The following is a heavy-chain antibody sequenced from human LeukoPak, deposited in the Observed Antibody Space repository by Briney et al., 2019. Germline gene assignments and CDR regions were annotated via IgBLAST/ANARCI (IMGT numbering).Heavy chain of an antibody. Sequence: APVKVSCKASGGTFSSYAISWVRQAPGQGLEWMGGIIPIFGTANYAQKFQGRVTITADESTSTAYMELSSLRSEDTAVYYCARAYYYDSSGYYPLDYWGQGTLVTVSS. D-gene: IGHD3-22*01. J-gene: IGHJ4*02. V-gene: IGHV1-69*13. CDR2: IIPIFGTA. CDR3: ARAYYYDSSGYYPLDY. CDR1: GGTFSSYA.